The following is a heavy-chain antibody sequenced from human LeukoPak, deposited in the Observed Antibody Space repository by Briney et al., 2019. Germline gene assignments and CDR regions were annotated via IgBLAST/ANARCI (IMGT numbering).Heavy chain of an antibody. D-gene: IGHD3-3*01. V-gene: IGHV3-30*18. J-gene: IGHJ5*02. CDR2: ISYDGSNK. CDR3: AKDFGPVGFDP. Sequence: PGRSLRLSCAASGFTFSSYGMHWVRQAPGKGLEWVAVISYDGSNKYYADSVKGRFTISRDNSKNTLYLQMNSLRAEDTAVYYCAKDFGPVGFDPWGQGTLVTVSS. CDR1: GFTFSSYG.